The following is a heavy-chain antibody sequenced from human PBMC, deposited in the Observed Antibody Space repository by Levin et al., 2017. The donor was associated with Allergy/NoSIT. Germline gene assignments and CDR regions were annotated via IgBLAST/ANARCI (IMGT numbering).Heavy chain of an antibody. Sequence: LSLTCAASGFTFSSYEMNWVRQAPGKGLEWVSYISSSGSTIYYADSVKGRFTISRDNAKNSLYLQMNSLRAEDTAVYYCAREGSNYYYYGMDVWGQGTTVTVSS. V-gene: IGHV3-48*03. CDR1: GFTFSSYE. D-gene: IGHD4-11*01. CDR3: AREGSNYYYYGMDV. J-gene: IGHJ6*02. CDR2: ISSSGSTI.